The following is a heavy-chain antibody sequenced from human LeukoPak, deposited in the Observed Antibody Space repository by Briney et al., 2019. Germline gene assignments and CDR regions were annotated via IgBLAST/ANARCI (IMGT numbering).Heavy chain of an antibody. J-gene: IGHJ1*01. CDR3: ARGGTLEYFQH. V-gene: IGHV3-48*03. CDR2: ISSSGSTI. Sequence: PGGSLRLSCAASGFTFSSYEMNWVRQAPGKGLEWASYISSSGSTIYYADSVKGRFTISRDNAKNSLYLQMTSLRAEDTAVYYCARGGTLEYFQHWGQGTLVTVSS. CDR1: GFTFSSYE.